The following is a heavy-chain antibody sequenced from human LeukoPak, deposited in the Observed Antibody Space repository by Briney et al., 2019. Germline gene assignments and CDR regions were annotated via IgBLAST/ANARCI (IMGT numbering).Heavy chain of an antibody. CDR2: LSGDGGST. D-gene: IGHD3-16*02. V-gene: IGHV3-43*02. CDR3: AIDLRLRLGELSSFYDY. J-gene: IGHJ4*02. CDR1: GFTFDDYA. Sequence: GGSLRLSCAASGFTFDDYAMHWVRQAPGKGLEWVSLLSGDGGSTYYADSVKGRFTISRDNAKNSLYLQMNTLRAEDTSVDYCAIDLRLRLGELSSFYDYWGQGTLVTVSS.